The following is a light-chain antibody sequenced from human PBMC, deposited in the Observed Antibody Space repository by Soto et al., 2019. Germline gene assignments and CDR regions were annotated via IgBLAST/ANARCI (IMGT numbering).Light chain of an antibody. V-gene: IGKV3D-20*01. CDR2: DAS. J-gene: IGKJ1*01. CDR1: QSLSSSY. CDR3: QQYGSSRST. Sequence: EIVLTQSPGTLSLSPGERATLSCRASQSLSSSYLAWYQQKPGLAPRLLIYDASSRATGIPDRFSGSGSGTDFTLTISRLEPEDFAVYYCQQYGSSRSTFGQGTKVDIK.